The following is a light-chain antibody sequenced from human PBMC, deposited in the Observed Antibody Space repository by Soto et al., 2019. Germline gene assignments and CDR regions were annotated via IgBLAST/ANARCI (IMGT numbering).Light chain of an antibody. CDR1: QGISTY. CDR3: QXXNGAPWT. V-gene: IGKV1-27*01. Sequence: DIQMTQSPSSLSASVGDRVTITCRASQGISTYLVWYQQKPGTVPKLLIFAASTLQSGVPSRFSGSGSGTDFTLTXSSXXPXXXATYXXQXXNGAPWTXXQGTKVEIK. J-gene: IGKJ1*01. CDR2: AAS.